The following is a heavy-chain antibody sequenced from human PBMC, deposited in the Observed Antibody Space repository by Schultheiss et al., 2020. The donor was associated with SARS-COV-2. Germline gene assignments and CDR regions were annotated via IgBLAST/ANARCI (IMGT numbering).Heavy chain of an antibody. V-gene: IGHV4-61*01. J-gene: IGHJ4*02. CDR2: IHYSGST. Sequence: SETLSLTCTVSSGSVSSGTYYWSWIRQPPGKGLEWIGYIHYSGSTNYNPSLKSRVTISVDTSKNQFSLKLSSVTAADTAVYYCARSVTTGGFFDYWGQGTLVTVSS. CDR3: ARSVTTGGFFDY. CDR1: SGSVSSGTYY. D-gene: IGHD4-17*01.